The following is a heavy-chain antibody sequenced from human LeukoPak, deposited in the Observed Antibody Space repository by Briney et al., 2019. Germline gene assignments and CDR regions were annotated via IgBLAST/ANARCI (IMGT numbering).Heavy chain of an antibody. CDR1: GFTVSSNC. Sequence: GGSLRLSCAASGFTVSSNCMSWVRQAPGKGLEWVSVIYSGGSTYNADSVKGRFTISKDSSKNTLYLQMNSMRAEDTAVYYCARGFWRGYSYGSYFDYWGQGTLVTVSS. J-gene: IGHJ4*02. CDR3: ARGFWRGYSYGSYFDY. CDR2: IYSGGST. D-gene: IGHD5-18*01. V-gene: IGHV3-53*01.